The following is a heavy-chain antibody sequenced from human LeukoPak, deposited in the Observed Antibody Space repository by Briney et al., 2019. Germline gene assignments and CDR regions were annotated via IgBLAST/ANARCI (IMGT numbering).Heavy chain of an antibody. CDR3: AGLGITMIGGA. CDR1: GFTFSSYE. V-gene: IGHV3-48*03. D-gene: IGHD3-10*02. CDR2: ISSSGSTI. Sequence: GGSLRLSCAASGFTFSSYEMNWVRQAPGKGLEWVSYISSSGSTIYYADSVKGRFTISRDNAKNSLYLQMNSLRAEDTAVYYCAGLGITMIGGAWGKGTTVTISS. J-gene: IGHJ6*04.